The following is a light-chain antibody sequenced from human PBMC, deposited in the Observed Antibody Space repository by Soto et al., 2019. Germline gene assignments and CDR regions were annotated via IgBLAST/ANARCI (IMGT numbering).Light chain of an antibody. CDR3: QQRSNWPPPT. V-gene: IGKV3-11*01. Sequence: EIVLTQSPATLSLSPGERATLSCSASQSVSSYLAWYQQKPGQAPRLLIYDASNRATGIPARFSGSGSGTAFTLTISRLEPEDLAVYYCQQRSNWPPPTFGGGTKVEIK. J-gene: IGKJ4*01. CDR1: QSVSSY. CDR2: DAS.